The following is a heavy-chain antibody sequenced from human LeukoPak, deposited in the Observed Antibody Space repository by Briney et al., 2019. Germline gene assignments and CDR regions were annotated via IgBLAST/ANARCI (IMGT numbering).Heavy chain of an antibody. CDR3: ATSAAAAGYYFDY. V-gene: IGHV1-2*02. J-gene: IGHJ4*02. CDR2: INPNSGGT. D-gene: IGHD6-13*01. CDR1: GGTFTGYY. Sequence: GASVKVSCKASGGTFTGYYMHWVRQAPGQGLEWMGWINPNSGGTNYAQKFQGRVTMTRDTSISTAYMELSRLRSDDTAVYYCATSAAAAGYYFDYWGQGTLVTVSS.